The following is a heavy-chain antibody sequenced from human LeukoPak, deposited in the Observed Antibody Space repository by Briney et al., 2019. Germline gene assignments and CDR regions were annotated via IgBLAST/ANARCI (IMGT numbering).Heavy chain of an antibody. CDR1: GFTFSSYW. CDR3: ARDKPHYDILTGSSYYFDY. CDR2: IKQDRSEK. J-gene: IGHJ4*02. Sequence: GGSLRLTCAASGFTFSSYWMSWVRQAPGKGLEWVANIKQDRSEKYYVDSVKGRFTISRDNAKNSLYLQMNSLRAEDTAVYYCARDKPHYDILTGSSYYFDYWGQGTLVTVSS. V-gene: IGHV3-7*01. D-gene: IGHD3-9*01.